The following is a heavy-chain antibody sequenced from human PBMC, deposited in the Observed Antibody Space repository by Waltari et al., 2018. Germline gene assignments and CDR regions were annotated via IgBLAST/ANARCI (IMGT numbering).Heavy chain of an antibody. D-gene: IGHD6-13*01. J-gene: IGHJ4*02. CDR2: ISWDGGSR. CDR1: GFTFDDYA. V-gene: IGHV3-43D*04. Sequence: VQLVESGGVVVQPGGSLSLSCAASGFTFDDYAMHCVRQAPGKGLEWVSLISWDGGSRYDADSVKGRFTICRDNSRNSLYLQMNSLRAEDTALYYCAKDNERYSSSWYVMGYWGQGTLVTGSS. CDR3: AKDNERYSSSWYVMGY.